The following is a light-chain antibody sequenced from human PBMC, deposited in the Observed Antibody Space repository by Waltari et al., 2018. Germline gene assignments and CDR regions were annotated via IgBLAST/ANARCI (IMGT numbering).Light chain of an antibody. V-gene: IGKV1-17*01. Sequence: DIQMTQSPSSLSAAIGDRVTITCRASKGIRNDLGWFQQKPGKAPRRLMYGASTWQDGVPSRFSGSGSGTDFTLTIVSLQPEDFATYFCLQHNTYPFTFGPGTKV. CDR3: LQHNTYPFT. J-gene: IGKJ3*01. CDR2: GAS. CDR1: KGIRND.